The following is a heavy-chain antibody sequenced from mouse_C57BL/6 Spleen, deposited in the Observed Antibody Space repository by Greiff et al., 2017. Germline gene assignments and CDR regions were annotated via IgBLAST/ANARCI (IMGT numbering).Heavy chain of an antibody. J-gene: IGHJ3*01. CDR2: INPSSGYT. Sequence: VQLVESGAELARPGASVKMSCKASGYTFTSYTMHWVKQRPGQGLEWIGYINPSSGYTKYNQKFKDKATLTADKSSSTAYMQLSSLTSEDSAVYYCAREGAPWFAYWGQGTLVTVSA. V-gene: IGHV1-4*01. CDR3: AREGAPWFAY. CDR1: GYTFTSYT.